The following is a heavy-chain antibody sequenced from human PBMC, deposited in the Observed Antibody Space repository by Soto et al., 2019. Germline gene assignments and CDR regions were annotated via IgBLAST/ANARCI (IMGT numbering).Heavy chain of an antibody. CDR1: GGTVASSHW. CDR3: AREIVTAGGDNYFDP. Sequence: SETLSLTCGVSGGTVASSHWWSWVRQSPGRGLEWIGNVYHTGDTNFNPSLQSRVTLSVDKSNNQFSLRLTSVTAADTAVYFCAREIVTAGGDNYFDPWGPGTLVTVSS. D-gene: IGHD2-21*02. V-gene: IGHV4-4*02. CDR2: VYHTGDT. J-gene: IGHJ5*02.